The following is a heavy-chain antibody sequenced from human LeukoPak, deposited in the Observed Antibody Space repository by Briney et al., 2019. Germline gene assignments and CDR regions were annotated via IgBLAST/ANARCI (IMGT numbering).Heavy chain of an antibody. CDR2: IKSKTDGGTT. Sequence: PGGSLRLSCAASGFTFSNAWMSWVRQAPGKGLEWVGRIKSKTDGGTTDYAAPVKGRFTISRDDSKNTLYLQMNSLRAEDTAVYYCARDVGDTTHRGDWFDPWGQGTLVTVSS. D-gene: IGHD1-26*01. CDR3: ARDVGDTTHRGDWFDP. V-gene: IGHV3-15*01. J-gene: IGHJ5*02. CDR1: GFTFSNAW.